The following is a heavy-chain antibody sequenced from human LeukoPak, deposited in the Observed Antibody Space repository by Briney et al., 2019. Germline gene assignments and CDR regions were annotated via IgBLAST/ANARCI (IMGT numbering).Heavy chain of an antibody. V-gene: IGHV3-48*04. CDR2: ISSSGSTI. CDR1: GFTFSSYS. CDR3: AELGITMIGGV. J-gene: IGHJ6*04. Sequence: GGSLRLSCAASGFTFSSYSMNWVRQAPGKGLEWVSYISSSGSTIYYADSVKGRFTTSRDNAKNSLYLQMNSLRAEDTAVYYCAELGITMIGGVWGKGTTVTISS. D-gene: IGHD3-10*02.